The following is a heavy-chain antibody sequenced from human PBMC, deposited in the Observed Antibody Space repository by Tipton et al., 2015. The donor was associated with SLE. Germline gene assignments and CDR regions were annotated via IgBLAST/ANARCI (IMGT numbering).Heavy chain of an antibody. V-gene: IGHV1-46*01. CDR2: INPSGGSA. Sequence: QVQLVQSGAAVKKPGASVKVSCLASGYTFTSYYMHWVRQAPGQGLEWMGIINPSGGSASYAQKFQGRVTMTRDTSARTVYMELSSLRSEDTAVYYCAREFCSNGLCPNWLDPWGQGTLVTVSS. CDR1: GYTFTSYY. J-gene: IGHJ5*02. CDR3: AREFCSNGLCPNWLDP. D-gene: IGHD2-8*01.